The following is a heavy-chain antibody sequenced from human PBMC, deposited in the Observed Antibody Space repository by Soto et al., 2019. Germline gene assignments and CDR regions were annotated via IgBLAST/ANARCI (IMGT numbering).Heavy chain of an antibody. CDR1: GITFSSYG. CDR2: ISYDGGNK. CDR3: AKDWSLGPLAVAGMLFDY. Sequence: QVQLVESGGGVVQPGRSLRLSCAASGITFSSYGMHWVRQAPGKGLEWVAVISYDGGNKYYADSVKGRFTISRDNSKKALYMPMSSMRAEDTAGYYCAKDWSLGPLAVAGMLFDYWGQGTLVTVSS. V-gene: IGHV3-30*18. D-gene: IGHD6-19*01. J-gene: IGHJ4*02.